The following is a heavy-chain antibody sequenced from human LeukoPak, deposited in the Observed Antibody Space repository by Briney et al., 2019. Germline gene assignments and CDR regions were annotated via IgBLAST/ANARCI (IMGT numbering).Heavy chain of an antibody. CDR2: INPNSGGT. Sequence: ASVKVSCKASGYTFTGYYMHWVRQAPGQGLEWMGWINPNSGGTNYAQKFQGRVTMTRDTSISTAYMELSRLRSDDTAVYYCARDYILNGLRIAVAGTTPIGYWGQGTLVTVSS. CDR3: ARDYILNGLRIAVAGTTPIGY. J-gene: IGHJ4*02. CDR1: GYTFTGYY. D-gene: IGHD6-19*01. V-gene: IGHV1-2*02.